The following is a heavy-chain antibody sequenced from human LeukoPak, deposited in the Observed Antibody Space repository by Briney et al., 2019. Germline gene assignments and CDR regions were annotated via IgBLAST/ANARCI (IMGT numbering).Heavy chain of an antibody. Sequence: SVKVSCKASGGTFSSYAISWVRQAPGQGLEWMGGIIPIFGTANYAQKFQGRVTITADESTSTAYMELSSLRSEDTAVYYCARDGGFWSGYSYYSDYWGQGTLVTVSS. CDR1: GGTFSSYA. J-gene: IGHJ4*02. D-gene: IGHD3-3*01. V-gene: IGHV1-69*13. CDR2: IIPIFGTA. CDR3: ARDGGFWSGYSYYSDY.